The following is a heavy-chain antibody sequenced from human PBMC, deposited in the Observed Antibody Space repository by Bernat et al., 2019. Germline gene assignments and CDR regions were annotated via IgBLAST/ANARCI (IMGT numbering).Heavy chain of an antibody. CDR2: ISYDGSNK. D-gene: IGHD6-19*01. CDR3: AGVDSSGWDGESGYFDY. Sequence: QVQLVESGGGVVQPGRSLRLSCAASGFTFSSYAMHWVRQAPGKGLEWVAVISYDGSNKYYADSVKGRFTISRDNSKNTLYLQMNSLRAEDTAVYYCAGVDSSGWDGESGYFDYWGQGTLVTVSS. J-gene: IGHJ4*02. CDR1: GFTFSSYA. V-gene: IGHV3-30-3*01.